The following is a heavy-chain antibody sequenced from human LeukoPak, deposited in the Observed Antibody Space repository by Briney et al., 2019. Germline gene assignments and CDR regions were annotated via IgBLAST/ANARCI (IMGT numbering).Heavy chain of an antibody. Sequence: SETLSLTCGVYGGSFSGYYWTWIRQSPGMGLEWIGEIIHSGSTNYNPSLTSRVTISVDTSKKQFSLELSSATAADTAVYYCARGILVTVYAAFDWWGQGTLVTVSS. CDR1: GGSFSGYY. D-gene: IGHD2-8*01. CDR3: ARGILVTVYAAFDW. J-gene: IGHJ4*02. V-gene: IGHV4-34*01. CDR2: IIHSGST.